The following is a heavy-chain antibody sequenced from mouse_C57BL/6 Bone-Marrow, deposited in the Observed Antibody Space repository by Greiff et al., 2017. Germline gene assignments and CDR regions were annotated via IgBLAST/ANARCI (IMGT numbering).Heavy chain of an antibody. D-gene: IGHD1-1*01. Sequence: QVHVKQSGAELMKPGASVQLSCKATRYPLTPHGVRCVQQRPGHGLEWIGEILPGSGSPNYNEKFKGKATFTADTSSNTAYMQLSSLTTEDSAIYCCARSYYGSSYEFAYWGQGTLVTVSA. J-gene: IGHJ3*01. CDR1: RYPLTPHG. V-gene: IGHV1-9*01. CDR3: ARSYYGSSYEFAY. CDR2: ILPGSGSP.